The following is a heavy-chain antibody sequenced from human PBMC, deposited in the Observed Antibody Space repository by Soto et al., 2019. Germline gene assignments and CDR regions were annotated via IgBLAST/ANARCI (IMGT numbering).Heavy chain of an antibody. CDR3: ARGDGDRYYGHGYLGRH. CDR1: GFTFSSYW. D-gene: IGHD2-21*01. J-gene: IGHJ4*02. CDR2: IKSDGSGT. Sequence: EVQLVESGGGLVQPGESLTLSCAASGFTFSSYWMHWVRQAPGKGLVWVSRIKSDGSGTYYADSVKGRLTISRDNAKNTLYLQRNSLRVEDTSVYFCARGDGDRYYGHGYLGRHWGQGTLVTVSS. V-gene: IGHV3-74*01.